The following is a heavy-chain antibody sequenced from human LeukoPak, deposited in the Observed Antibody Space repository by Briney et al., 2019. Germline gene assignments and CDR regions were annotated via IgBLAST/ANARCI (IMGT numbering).Heavy chain of an antibody. Sequence: GGSLRLSCAASGFTFSNYAMSWVRQAPGKGLEWVSVMSGSGGSTNYADSVKGRFTISRDNSKNTLYLQMNSLRAEDTAVYYCAKDLGSWTSYFDYWGQGTLVTVSS. V-gene: IGHV3-23*01. CDR1: GFTFSNYA. D-gene: IGHD3-16*01. J-gene: IGHJ4*02. CDR2: MSGSGGST. CDR3: AKDLGSWTSYFDY.